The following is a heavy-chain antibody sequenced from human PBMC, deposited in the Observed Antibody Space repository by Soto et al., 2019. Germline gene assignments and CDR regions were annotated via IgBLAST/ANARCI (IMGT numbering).Heavy chain of an antibody. Sequence: QVQLQESGPGLVKPSQTLSLTCTVSGGSISSGDYYWSWIRQPPGKGLEWIGYIYYSGSTYYNPSLKSGVTISVETSKNQFSLKLSSVTGADTAVYYCARVTMVRGVIPYWGQGTLVTVSS. CDR1: GGSISSGDYY. CDR3: ARVTMVRGVIPY. J-gene: IGHJ4*02. D-gene: IGHD3-10*01. CDR2: IYYSGST. V-gene: IGHV4-30-4*01.